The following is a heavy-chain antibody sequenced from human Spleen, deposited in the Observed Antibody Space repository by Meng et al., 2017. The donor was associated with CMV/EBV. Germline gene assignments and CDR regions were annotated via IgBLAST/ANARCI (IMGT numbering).Heavy chain of an antibody. V-gene: IGHV4-61*01. CDR1: GDSVSSGSYY. D-gene: IGHD4-23*01. J-gene: IGHJ4*02. CDR3: ARDAYGGNHYFDF. Sequence: SGDSVSSGSYYCSWIRQPPGKGLEWIGYNYYSGSTTYMPSLKSRVTISVDTSKNQFSLKLSSVTAADTAVYYCARDAYGGNHYFDFWGQGILVTVSS. CDR2: NYYSGST.